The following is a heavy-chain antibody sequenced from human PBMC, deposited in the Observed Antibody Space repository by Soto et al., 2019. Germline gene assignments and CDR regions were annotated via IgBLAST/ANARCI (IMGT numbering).Heavy chain of an antibody. CDR2: VYYRGRS. D-gene: IGHD2-8*01. CDR3: VSQRTSVLTQAYFDY. J-gene: IGHJ4*02. Sequence: SETLSLTCTVSGGSVSNSNYYWGWIRQSPGKGLEWIGSVYYRGRSYSKSSVKIRVTISVDTSKNQFSLNLNPVTASATAVYFCVSQRTSVLTQAYFDYWGPGALVTVSS. CDR1: GGSVSNSNYY. V-gene: IGHV4-39*01.